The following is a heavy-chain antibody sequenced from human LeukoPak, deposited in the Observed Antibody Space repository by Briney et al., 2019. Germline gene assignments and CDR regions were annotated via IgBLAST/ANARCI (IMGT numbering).Heavy chain of an antibody. CDR2: IYYSGST. Sequence: SETLSLTCTVSGGSISSSSYYWGRIPQPPGKGRDWIGSIYYSGSTYYTPSLKSRVTISVDTSKNQFSLKLSSVTAADTAVYYCARLGGTGGWLFYYFDYWGQGTLVTVSS. CDR1: GGSISSSSYY. V-gene: IGHV4-39*01. D-gene: IGHD6-19*01. CDR3: ARLGGTGGWLFYYFDY. J-gene: IGHJ4*02.